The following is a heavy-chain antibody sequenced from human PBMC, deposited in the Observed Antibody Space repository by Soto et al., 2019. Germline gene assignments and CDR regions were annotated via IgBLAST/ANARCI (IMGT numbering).Heavy chain of an antibody. Sequence: LKISCAASGFTFSSYWMSWVRQAPGKGLEWVANIKQDGSEKYYVDSVKGRFTIARDNAKSSLYLQMNSLRAEDTAVYYCAREVTMGRGIFDIWGQGTMVTVSS. J-gene: IGHJ3*02. CDR3: AREVTMGRGIFDI. CDR2: IKQDGSEK. V-gene: IGHV3-7*01. CDR1: GFTFSSYW. D-gene: IGHD3-10*01.